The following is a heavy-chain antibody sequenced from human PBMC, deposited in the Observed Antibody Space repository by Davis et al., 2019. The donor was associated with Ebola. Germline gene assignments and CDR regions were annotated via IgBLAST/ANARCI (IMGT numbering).Heavy chain of an antibody. J-gene: IGHJ5*02. V-gene: IGHV1-3*01. D-gene: IGHD3-3*01. Sequence: ASVKVSCKASGYTFTSYGMHWVRQAPGQRLEWMGWINAGNGNTKYSQKFQGRVTITRDTSASTAYMELSSLRSEDTAVYYCARGGRDGWSGSPVDPWGQGTLVTVSS. CDR1: GYTFTSYG. CDR2: INAGNGNT. CDR3: ARGGRDGWSGSPVDP.